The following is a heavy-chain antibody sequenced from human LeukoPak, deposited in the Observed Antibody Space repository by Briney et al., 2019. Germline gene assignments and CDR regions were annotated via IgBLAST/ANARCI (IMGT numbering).Heavy chain of an antibody. V-gene: IGHV4-59*01. D-gene: IGHD4-17*01. CDR3: ARDRTTVTGFDY. CDR2: IYSSGST. J-gene: IGHJ4*02. Sequence: SETLSLTCSVSGTSISSYYWCWIRQPPGQGLEWIGYIYSSGSTNYNPSLKSRVTISVDTSKNQFSLKLSSVTAADTAGYYCARDRTTVTGFDYWGQGTLVTVSS. CDR1: GTSISSYY.